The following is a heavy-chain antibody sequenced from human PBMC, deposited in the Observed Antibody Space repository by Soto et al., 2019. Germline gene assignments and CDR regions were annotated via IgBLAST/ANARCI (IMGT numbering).Heavy chain of an antibody. Sequence: GGSLRLSCAASGFTFSSYGMHWVRQAPGKGLEWVAVISYDGSNKYYADSVKGRFTISRDNSKNTLYLQMNSLRAEDTAVYYCAKGHKYYYDSSGYYREPNFDIWGQGTMVTVSS. CDR1: GFTFSSYG. CDR3: AKGHKYYYDSSGYYREPNFDI. J-gene: IGHJ3*02. V-gene: IGHV3-30*18. CDR2: ISYDGSNK. D-gene: IGHD3-22*01.